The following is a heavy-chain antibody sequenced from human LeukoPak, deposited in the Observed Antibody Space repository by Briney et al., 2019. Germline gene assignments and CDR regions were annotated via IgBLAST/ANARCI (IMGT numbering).Heavy chain of an antibody. J-gene: IGHJ4*02. Sequence: TSETLSLTCTVSGGSISSSSYYWGWIRQPPGKGLEWIGSIYYSGSTYYNPSLKSRVTISVDTSKNQFSLKLSSVTAADTAVYYCARHVMGRPLPKKLRYFDWLPENVTPTVAYFDYWGQGTLVTVSS. CDR3: ARHVMGRPLPKKLRYFDWLPENVTPTVAYFDY. V-gene: IGHV4-39*01. CDR2: IYYSGST. D-gene: IGHD3-9*01. CDR1: GGSISSSSYY.